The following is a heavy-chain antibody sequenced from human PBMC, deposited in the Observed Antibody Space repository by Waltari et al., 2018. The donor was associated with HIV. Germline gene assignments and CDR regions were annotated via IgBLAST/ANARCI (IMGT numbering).Heavy chain of an antibody. J-gene: IGHJ6*02. CDR1: GGSISRRTYY. D-gene: IGHD3-16*01. CDR3: TGGGVGSTEDFYYGMDV. CDR2: VYYSGST. Sequence: QLHLQQSGPGLVNPSETLSLSCTVSGGSISRRTYYWGWIRQPPGMGLEWIGSVYYSGSTYYNPSLKSRVTVSVDTSRNQFSLKLYSVTAADTAVYYCTGGGVGSTEDFYYGMDVWGQGTTVTVSS. V-gene: IGHV4-39*01.